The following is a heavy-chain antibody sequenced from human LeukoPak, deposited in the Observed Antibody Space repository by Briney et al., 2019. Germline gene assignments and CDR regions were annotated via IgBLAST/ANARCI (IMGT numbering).Heavy chain of an antibody. D-gene: IGHD1-7*01. CDR2: IGSDNKP. V-gene: IGHV3-69-1*01. CDR1: GFTFSAYA. CDR3: ARVQVTGTTGYYYYGMDV. J-gene: IGHJ6*02. Sequence: PGGSLRLSCEASGFTFSAYAVTWVRQAPGKGLEWVSSIGSDNKPHYSESVKGRFAISRDNPKNTLYLQMNSLRAEDTAVYYCARVQVTGTTGYYYYGMDVWGQGTTVTVSS.